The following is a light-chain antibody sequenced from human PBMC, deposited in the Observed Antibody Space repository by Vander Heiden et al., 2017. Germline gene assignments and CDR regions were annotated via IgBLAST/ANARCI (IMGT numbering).Light chain of an antibody. CDR2: GAT. V-gene: IGKV3-15*01. Sequence: EIVMTESPPTLSVSTGERATLPCRASKNSRTLLIYGATTMATGFPARFSCSGSGTEFTLSISSLQSEDVAVYYCQQYNNWPPRYTFGQGTKLEIK. J-gene: IGKJ2*01. CDR1: KNSRT. CDR3: QQYNNWPPRYT.